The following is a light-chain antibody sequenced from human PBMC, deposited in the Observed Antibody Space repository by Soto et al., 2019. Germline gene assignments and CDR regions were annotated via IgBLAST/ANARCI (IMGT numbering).Light chain of an antibody. CDR2: GGS. V-gene: IGKV3-20*01. J-gene: IGKJ4*01. CDR1: QGVSSSY. CDR3: QQYDTSPLT. Sequence: EVVLTQSPGTLSLSPGERATLPCRASQGVSSSYVAWYQQKPGQAPRLLIYGGSSRATGIPDRFSGSGSGTDCTLTISRLEPEDFAVYYCQQYDTSPLTFGGGTKVEI.